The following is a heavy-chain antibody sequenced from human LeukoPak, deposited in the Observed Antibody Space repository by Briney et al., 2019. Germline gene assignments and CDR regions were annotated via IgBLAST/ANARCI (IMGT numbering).Heavy chain of an antibody. D-gene: IGHD2-15*01. CDR2: ISYDGSNK. Sequence: PGGSLRLSCAASGFTFSSYAMHWVRQAPGKGLEWVAVISYDGSNKYYADSVKGRFTISRDNSKNTLYLQMNSLRAEDTAVYYCASIVVVAATFDYWGQGTLVTVSS. V-gene: IGHV3-30-3*01. CDR1: GFTFSSYA. J-gene: IGHJ4*02. CDR3: ASIVVVAATFDY.